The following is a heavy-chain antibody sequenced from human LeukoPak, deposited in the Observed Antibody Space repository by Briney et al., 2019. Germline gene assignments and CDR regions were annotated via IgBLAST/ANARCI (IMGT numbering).Heavy chain of an antibody. J-gene: IGHJ4*02. CDR1: GFTFSGSA. V-gene: IGHV3-73*01. CDR3: TRQDSSLGY. Sequence: GGSLRLSCAASGFTFSGSAMHWVRQASGKGLEWVGRIRSKANSYATAYAASVKGRFTISRDDSKNTAYLQMNSLKTEDTAVYYCTRQDSSLGYWGQGILVTVSS. D-gene: IGHD6-19*01. CDR2: IRSKANSYAT.